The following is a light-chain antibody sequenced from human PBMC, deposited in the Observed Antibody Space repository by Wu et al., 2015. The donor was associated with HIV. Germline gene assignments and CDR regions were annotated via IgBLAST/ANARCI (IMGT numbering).Light chain of an antibody. Sequence: EIVMTQSPATLSVSPGERATLSCRASQSVSSNLAWYQQKPGQAPRLLIYGASTRATGIPARFSGSGSGTEFTLTISSLQSEDFAVYYCQQYNNWPRSFGQGTKAGDQT. CDR2: GAS. CDR3: QQYNNWPRS. CDR1: QSVSSN. V-gene: IGKV3-15*01. J-gene: IGKJ2*03.